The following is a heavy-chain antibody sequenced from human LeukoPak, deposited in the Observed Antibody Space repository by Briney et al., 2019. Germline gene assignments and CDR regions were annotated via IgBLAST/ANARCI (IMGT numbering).Heavy chain of an antibody. J-gene: IGHJ5*02. Sequence: PSETLSLTCTVSGASISSYYWSWIRQPAGKGLEWIGRIYISGSTKYNPSLKSRVTMSVDTSKNHFSLKLRSVTAADTAIYYRARDRVDSSGSNWFDPWGQGTLVTVSS. CDR1: GASISSYY. CDR3: ARDRVDSSGSNWFDP. CDR2: IYISGST. V-gene: IGHV4-4*07. D-gene: IGHD6-19*01.